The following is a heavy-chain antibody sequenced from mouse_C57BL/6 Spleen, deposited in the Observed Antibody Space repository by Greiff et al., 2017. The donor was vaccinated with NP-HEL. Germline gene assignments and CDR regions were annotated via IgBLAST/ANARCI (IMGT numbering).Heavy chain of an antibody. CDR2: IDPETGGT. CDR1: GYTFTDYE. CDR3: TRWVTTGVY. V-gene: IGHV1-15*01. J-gene: IGHJ2*01. D-gene: IGHD2-2*01. Sequence: QVQLKQSGAELVRPGASVTLSCKASGYTFTDYEMHWVKQTPVHGLEWIGAIDPETGGTAYNQKFKGKAILTADKSSSTAYMELRSLTSEDSAVYYCTRWVTTGVYWGQGTTLTVSS.